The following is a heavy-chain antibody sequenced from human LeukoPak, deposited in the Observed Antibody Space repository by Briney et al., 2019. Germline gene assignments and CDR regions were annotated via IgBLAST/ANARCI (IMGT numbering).Heavy chain of an antibody. V-gene: IGHV3-11*01. J-gene: IGHJ6*03. CDR2: ISSSGSTI. Sequence: GGSLRLSCAASGLTFSDYYMSWIRQAPGKGLEWVSYISSSGSTIYYADSVKGRFTISRDNAKNSLYLQMNSLRAEDTAVYYCARISTGSSWYWSSYYYMDVWGKGTTVTISS. CDR3: ARISTGSSWYWSSYYYMDV. D-gene: IGHD6-13*01. CDR1: GLTFSDYY.